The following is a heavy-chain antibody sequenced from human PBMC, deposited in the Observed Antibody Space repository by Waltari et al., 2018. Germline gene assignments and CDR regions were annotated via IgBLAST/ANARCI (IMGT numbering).Heavy chain of an antibody. Sequence: EVQLVESGGGLAKPGGSLRLSCAASGFTFSSYAMHWVRQAPGKGLEWVSAISSGGSTYYADSVKGRFTISRDNSKNTLSLQMNSLRAEDTAVYYCAKGTGVIPRYGLDSWGQGVVVTVSS. J-gene: IGHJ4*03. V-gene: IGHV3-23*04. D-gene: IGHD2-8*02. CDR2: ISSGGST. CDR1: GFTFSSYA. CDR3: AKGTGVIPRYGLDS.